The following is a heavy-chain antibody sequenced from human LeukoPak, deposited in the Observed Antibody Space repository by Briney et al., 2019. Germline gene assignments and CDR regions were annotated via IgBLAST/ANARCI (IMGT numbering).Heavy chain of an antibody. CDR2: IYYSGST. CDR1: GGSISSSSYY. D-gene: IGHD6-13*01. Sequence: PSETLSLTCTVSGGSISSSSYYWGWIRQPPGKGLEWIGSIYYSGSTYYNPSLKSRVTISVDTPKNQFSLKLSSVTAADTAVYYCARSRGQQLAHPFDYWGQGTLVTVSS. V-gene: IGHV4-39*07. J-gene: IGHJ4*02. CDR3: ARSRGQQLAHPFDY.